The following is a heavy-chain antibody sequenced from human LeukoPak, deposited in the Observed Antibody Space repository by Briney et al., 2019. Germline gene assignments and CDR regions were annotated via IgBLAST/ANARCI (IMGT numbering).Heavy chain of an antibody. V-gene: IGHV1-18*01. Sequence: ASVKVSCKASGYTFTSYGISWVRQVPGQGLEWMGWISAYNGNTNYAQKLQGRVTMTTDTSTSTAYMELRSLRSDDTAVYYCARAFCSSTSRYLGIKSPPPWFDPWGQGTLVTVSS. CDR1: GYTFTSYG. CDR3: ARAFCSSTSRYLGIKSPPPWFDP. J-gene: IGHJ5*02. CDR2: ISAYNGNT. D-gene: IGHD2-2*01.